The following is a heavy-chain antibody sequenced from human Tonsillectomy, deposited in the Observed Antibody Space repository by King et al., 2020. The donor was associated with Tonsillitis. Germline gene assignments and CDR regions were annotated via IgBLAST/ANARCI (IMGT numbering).Heavy chain of an antibody. CDR2: ISRSSSYT. Sequence: DVQLVESGGGLVKPGGSLRLSCAASGFTFSSYSMNWVRQAPGKGLEWVSSISRSSSYTYYADSMKGRFTISRDNAKNSLYLQMNSLRAEDTAVYYCARDSGESSGYEGIYYYYYMDVWGKGTTVTVSS. CDR1: GFTFSSYS. J-gene: IGHJ6*03. V-gene: IGHV3-21*01. D-gene: IGHD3-22*01. CDR3: ARDSGESSGYEGIYYYYYMDV.